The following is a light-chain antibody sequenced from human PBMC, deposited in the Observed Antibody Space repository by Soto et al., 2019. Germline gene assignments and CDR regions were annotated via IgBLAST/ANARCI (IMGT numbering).Light chain of an antibody. CDR3: QKSYSTPLT. CDR2: AAS. J-gene: IGKJ4*01. Sequence: DIQMAQSPSSLSASVGDRVTITWRASQSISSYLNWYQQKPGKAPKLLIYAASSLQSGVPSRFSGSGSGTAFTLTISSLQPEDFATYYCQKSYSTPLTFGGGTKVDIK. CDR1: QSISSY. V-gene: IGKV1-39*01.